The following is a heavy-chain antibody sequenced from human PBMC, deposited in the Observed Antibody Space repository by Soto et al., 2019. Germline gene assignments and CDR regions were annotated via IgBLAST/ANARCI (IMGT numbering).Heavy chain of an antibody. CDR3: ALPLRYFVIDAFDI. J-gene: IGHJ3*02. D-gene: IGHD3-9*01. V-gene: IGHV4-39*01. CDR2: IYYSGST. Sequence: QLQLQESGPGLVKPSETLSLTCTVSGGSISSSSYYWGWIRQPPGKGLEWIGSIYYSGSTYYNPSHKSRVTISVETSKNHFSLKLSSVTAADTAVYYCALPLRYFVIDAFDIWGQGTMVTVSS. CDR1: GGSISSSSYY.